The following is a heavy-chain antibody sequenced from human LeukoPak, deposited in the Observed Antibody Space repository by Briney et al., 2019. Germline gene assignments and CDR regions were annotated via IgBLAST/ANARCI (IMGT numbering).Heavy chain of an antibody. D-gene: IGHD5-24*01. CDR1: GYTFTSNY. J-gene: IGHJ3*02. CDR2: INPGGDNT. CDR3: ARIRDGYNDAYDI. V-gene: IGHV1-46*01. Sequence: ASVKVSCKAFGYTFTSNYMHWVRQAPGQGPEWMGWINPGGDNTNYAQNFQGRVTMTRDTSTSTVYMELSSLRSEDTAIYYCARIRDGYNDAYDIWGQGTVVTVPS.